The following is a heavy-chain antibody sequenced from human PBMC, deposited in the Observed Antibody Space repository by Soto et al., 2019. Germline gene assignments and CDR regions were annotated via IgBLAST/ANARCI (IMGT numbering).Heavy chain of an antibody. D-gene: IGHD2-21*02. CDR2: IIPILGIA. V-gene: IGHV1-69*02. CDR3: GSTYYNPSLKSGVTISVDTSKNQFSLKLSSVTAADTAVYYCARSSCSSTSCYVNPPAPLGKYYFDY. Sequence: ASVKVSCKASGGTFSSYTISWVRQAPGQGLEWMGRIIPILGIANYAQKFQGRVTITADKSTSTAYMELSSLRSEDTAVYYSGSTYYNPSLKSGVTISVDTSKNQFSLKLSSVTAADTAVYYCARSSCSSTSCYVNPPAPLGKYYFDYWGQGTLVTVSS. CDR1: GGTFSSYT. J-gene: IGHJ4*02.